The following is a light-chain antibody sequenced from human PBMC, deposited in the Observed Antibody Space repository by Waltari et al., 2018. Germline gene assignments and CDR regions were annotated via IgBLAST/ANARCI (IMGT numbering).Light chain of an antibody. V-gene: IGLV1-40*01. CDR1: SSNIGAGYD. CDR3: QSYDSSLSGGV. J-gene: IGLJ2*01. CDR2: GNR. Sequence: QSVLTQPPSVSGAPGQRVTISCTGSSSNIGAGYDVHWYQQLPGTAPNLLIYGNRHRPSGGPDRVSGSKSGTSAARAITWLQAEDEADYYGQSYDSSLSGGVFGGGTKLTVL.